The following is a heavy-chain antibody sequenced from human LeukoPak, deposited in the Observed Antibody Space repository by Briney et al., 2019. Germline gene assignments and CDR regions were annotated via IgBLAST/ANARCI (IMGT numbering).Heavy chain of an antibody. D-gene: IGHD6-19*01. J-gene: IGHJ6*03. V-gene: IGHV1-69*06. CDR2: IIPIFGTA. Sequence: ASVKVSCKASGGTFSSYAISWVRQAAGQGLEWMGRIIPIFGTANYAQKFQGRVTITADKSTSTAYMELSSLRSEDTAVYYCARDEGIAVAGTSPGSYYYYYMDVWGKGTTVTVSS. CDR3: ARDEGIAVAGTSPGSYYYYYMDV. CDR1: GGTFSSYA.